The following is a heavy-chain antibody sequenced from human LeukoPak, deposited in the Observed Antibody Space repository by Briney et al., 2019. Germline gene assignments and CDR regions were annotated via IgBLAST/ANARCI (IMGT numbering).Heavy chain of an antibody. J-gene: IGHJ6*01. CDR1: GCSFSSYW. V-gene: IGHV3-7*03. D-gene: IGHD3-16*01. CDR3: ARGGGVDV. Sequence: WGSLRLSCAASGCSFSSYWMNWARKAPGKGLEWVASINHNGNVNYYVDSVKGRFTISRDNAKNSLYLQKSNLRAEDTAVYFCARGGGVDVWGQGDTVTVSS. CDR2: INHNGNVN.